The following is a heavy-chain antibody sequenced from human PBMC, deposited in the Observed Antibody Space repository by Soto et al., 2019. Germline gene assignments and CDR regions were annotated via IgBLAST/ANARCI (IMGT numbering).Heavy chain of an antibody. D-gene: IGHD3-10*01. J-gene: IGHJ6*02. CDR1: GDSMRNYY. Sequence: PSETLSLTCTVSGDSMRNYYWNWVRQAPGKGLEWIGHIYYSGSTNYNNNPSLKSRVTMSIDTSKNQFSLKVSSVTASDTAVYYCARLVDTPLELHYFNAMDVWGQGTTVTVSS. CDR2: IYYSGST. V-gene: IGHV4-59*01. CDR3: ARLVDTPLELHYFNAMDV.